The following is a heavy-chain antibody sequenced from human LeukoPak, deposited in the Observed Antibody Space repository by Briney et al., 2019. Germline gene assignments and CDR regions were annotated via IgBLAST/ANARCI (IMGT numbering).Heavy chain of an antibody. CDR2: ILSDGSKE. D-gene: IGHD4-23*01. CDR3: VRGDPYGGNSGVNYYYGMDV. J-gene: IGHJ6*02. CDR1: GFTFSSYG. Sequence: PGGSLRLSCAASGFTFSSYGMHWVRQAPGKGLEWVAVILSDGSKEFYTDSVKGRFTISRDNSKNTLYLQMNSLRAEDTAVYYCVRGDPYGGNSGVNYYYGMDVWGQGTTVTVSS. V-gene: IGHV3-33*01.